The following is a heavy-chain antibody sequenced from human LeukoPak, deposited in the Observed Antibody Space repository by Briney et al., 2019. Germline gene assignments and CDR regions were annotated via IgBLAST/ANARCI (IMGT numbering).Heavy chain of an antibody. V-gene: IGHV3-21*01. CDR2: ISSSSSYI. Sequence: GGSLRLSCAASRCTFSRYSMIWVRQAPGKGLEWVSSISSSSSYIYYADSVKGRFTISRDNAQNSLYLQMNSLRAEGTAVYYCARASKYYYDSSGYPLDYWGQGTLVTVSS. J-gene: IGHJ4*02. D-gene: IGHD3-22*01. CDR1: RCTFSRYS. CDR3: ARASKYYYDSSGYPLDY.